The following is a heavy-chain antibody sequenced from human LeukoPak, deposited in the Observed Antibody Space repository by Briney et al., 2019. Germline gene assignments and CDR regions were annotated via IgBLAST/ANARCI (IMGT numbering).Heavy chain of an antibody. CDR2: IYSSGTT. CDR1: GGSISSYY. J-gene: IGHJ4*02. Sequence: PSETLSLTCTVSGGSISSYYWSWIRQPPGKRLEWIGYIYSSGTTNYNPSLTSRVTISVDTSKNQFSLKVSSVTAADTAVYFCARHGGVWSYFDYWGQGTLVTVSS. CDR3: ARHGGVWSYFDY. D-gene: IGHD2-8*02. V-gene: IGHV4-59*08.